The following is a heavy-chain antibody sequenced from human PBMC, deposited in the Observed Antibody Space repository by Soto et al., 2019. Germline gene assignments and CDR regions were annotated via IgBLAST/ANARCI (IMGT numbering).Heavy chain of an antibody. CDR3: AKDGIQLWPYYYAIDV. V-gene: IGHV3-30*18. CDR1: GFTFSNYG. D-gene: IGHD5-18*01. J-gene: IGHJ6*02. Sequence: QVQLVESGGGVVQPGRSLRLSCAASGFTFSNYGMHWVRQAPGKGLEWVAVISYDGSNKYYADSVKGRFTISRDNSKKTLYLKMNSLRAEDTAVYDCAKDGIQLWPYYYAIDVWGQGTTVTVSS. CDR2: ISYDGSNK.